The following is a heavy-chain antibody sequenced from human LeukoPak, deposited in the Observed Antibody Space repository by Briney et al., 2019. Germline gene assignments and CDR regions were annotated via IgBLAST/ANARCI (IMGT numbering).Heavy chain of an antibody. CDR3: AGAEQWLAGDFDY. Sequence: PGGSLRLSCAASGFTFSSYAMHWVRQAPGKGLEWVAVISYDGSNKYYADSVKGRFTISRDNSKNTLYLQLNSLRAEDTAVYYCAGAEQWLAGDFDYWGQGTLVTVSS. V-gene: IGHV3-30-3*01. CDR2: ISYDGSNK. CDR1: GFTFSSYA. J-gene: IGHJ4*02. D-gene: IGHD6-19*01.